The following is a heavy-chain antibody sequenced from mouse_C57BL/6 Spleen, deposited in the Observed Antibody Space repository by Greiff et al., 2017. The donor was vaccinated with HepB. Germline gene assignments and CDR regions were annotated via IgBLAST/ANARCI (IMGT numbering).Heavy chain of an antibody. D-gene: IGHD1-1*01. J-gene: IGHJ4*01. CDR1: GFTFSDYY. Sequence: EVKVVESEGGLVQPGRSMKLSCTASGFTFSDYYMAWVRQVPEKGLEWVANINYDGSSTYYLDSLKSRFIISRDNAKNILYLQMSSLKSEDTATYYCAREGLRSPVDYWGQGTSVTVSS. CDR3: AREGLRSPVDY. CDR2: INYDGSST. V-gene: IGHV5-16*01.